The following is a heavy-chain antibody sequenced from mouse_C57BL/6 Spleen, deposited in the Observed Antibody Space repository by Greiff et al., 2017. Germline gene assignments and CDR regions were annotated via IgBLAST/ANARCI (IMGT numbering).Heavy chain of an antibody. J-gene: IGHJ3*01. D-gene: IGHD2-3*01. V-gene: IGHV1-52*01. CDR3: ARGYDGYHWFAY. CDR2: IDPSDSDT. CDR1: GYTFTSYW. Sequence: VQLQQPGAELVRPGSSVKLSCKASGYTFTSYWMHWVKQRPIQGLEWIGKIDPSDSDTHYNPKFKDKATLTVDKSSSTAYMQLSSLTSEDSAVYYCARGYDGYHWFAYWGQGTLVTVSA.